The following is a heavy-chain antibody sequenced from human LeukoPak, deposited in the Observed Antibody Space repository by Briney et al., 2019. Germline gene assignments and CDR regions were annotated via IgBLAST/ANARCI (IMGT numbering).Heavy chain of an antibody. V-gene: IGHV3-13*01. J-gene: IGHJ4*02. D-gene: IGHD6-19*01. CDR3: ARSRGVAGKGFDY. Sequence: GGSLRLSCAASGFTFSSYDMHWVRQATGKGLEWVSAIGTAGDTYYPGSVKGRFTISREDAKNSLYLQMNSLRAGDTAVYYCARSRGVAGKGFDYWGQGTLVTVSS. CDR2: IGTAGDT. CDR1: GFTFSSYD.